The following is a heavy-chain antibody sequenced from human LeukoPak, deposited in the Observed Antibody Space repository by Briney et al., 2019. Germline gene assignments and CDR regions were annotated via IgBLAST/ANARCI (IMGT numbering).Heavy chain of an antibody. V-gene: IGHV3-48*01. D-gene: IGHD5-12*01. CDR1: GFTFSSYG. CDR3: AVDMVATPPSYGMHV. Sequence: GGSLRLSCAASGFTFSSYGMNWVRQAPGKGLEWLSYISSSDTTIYYADSVKGRFTISRDNAKNSLYLQINSLRAEDTAVYYCAVDMVATPPSYGMHVWGQGTTVTVSS. CDR2: ISSSDTTI. J-gene: IGHJ6*02.